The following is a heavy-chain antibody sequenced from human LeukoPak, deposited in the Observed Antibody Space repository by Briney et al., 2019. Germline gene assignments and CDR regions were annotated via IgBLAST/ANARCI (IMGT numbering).Heavy chain of an antibody. CDR1: GFVFSGHT. Sequence: GGSLRLSCAVSGFVFSGHTMHWVRQAPGKGLECVSAISNSGGSTYYANSVKGRFTISRDNSKTTLYLQMDSLRAEDTALYYCARGEPAGSIDYWGQGILVTVSS. V-gene: IGHV3-64*01. CDR2: ISNSGGST. J-gene: IGHJ4*02. CDR3: ARGEPAGSIDY. D-gene: IGHD1-14*01.